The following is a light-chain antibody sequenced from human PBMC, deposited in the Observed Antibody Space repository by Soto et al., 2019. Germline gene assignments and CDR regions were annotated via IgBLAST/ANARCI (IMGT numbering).Light chain of an antibody. V-gene: IGKV1-39*01. CDR3: QQTYNNPLT. J-gene: IGKJ5*01. CDR1: QTISNY. CDR2: DAS. Sequence: IQMTQYPSSLSASVGDRGTITCRASQTISNYLNWYQQKPGKAPYLLIYDASSLQRGVPSRFSGSSSGTDFTLTITSLQPEDFATYYCQQTYNNPLTFGQGTRLEIK.